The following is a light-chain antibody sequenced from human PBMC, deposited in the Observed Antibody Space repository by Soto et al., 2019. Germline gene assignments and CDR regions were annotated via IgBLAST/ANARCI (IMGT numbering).Light chain of an antibody. CDR2: GAS. CDR1: ETVATN. Sequence: VMTQSPATLSVSPGERATLSCWASETVATNLAWYQQKPGQAPRLLISGASTRAAGISDRFRGSGSGTEFTLTISSLRSEDSAVYYCQQRTDRPPWTFGQGTKV. CDR3: QQRTDRPPWT. V-gene: IGKV3-15*01. J-gene: IGKJ1*01.